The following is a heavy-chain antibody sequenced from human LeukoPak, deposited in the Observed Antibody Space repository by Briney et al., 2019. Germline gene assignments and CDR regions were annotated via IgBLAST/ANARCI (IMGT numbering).Heavy chain of an antibody. V-gene: IGHV1-2*02. CDR2: INPNSGGT. CDR3: AREAFIETGDTRYYFDY. CDR1: GYTFTGYY. Sequence: GASVKVSCKASGYTFTGYYMHWVRQAPGQGLEWMGWINPNSGGTNYAQKFQGRVTMTRDTSISTAYMELSSLRSEDTAVYYCAREAFIETGDTRYYFDYWGQGTLVTVSS. D-gene: IGHD7-27*01. J-gene: IGHJ4*02.